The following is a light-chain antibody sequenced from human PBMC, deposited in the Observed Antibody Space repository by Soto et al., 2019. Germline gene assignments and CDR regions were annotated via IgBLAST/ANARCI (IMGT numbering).Light chain of an antibody. V-gene: IGKV1-33*01. J-gene: IGKJ4*01. Sequence: DIQMTQSPSSLSASVGDRVTITCQASQDISNYLNWYQQKPGKAPKLLIYDASNLETGVPSRFSGSGSGTDFTFTISSLQPEDIETYYCQQYDHLLLTFGGGTKVEIK. CDR1: QDISNY. CDR2: DAS. CDR3: QQYDHLLLT.